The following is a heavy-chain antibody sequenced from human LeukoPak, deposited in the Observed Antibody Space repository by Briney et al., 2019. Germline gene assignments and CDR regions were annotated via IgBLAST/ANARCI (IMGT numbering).Heavy chain of an antibody. CDR2: IYYSGST. D-gene: IGHD6-19*01. Sequence: SETLSLTCTVSGGSISSYYWSWIRQPPGKGLEWIGYIYYSGSTNYNPSLKSRVTISVDTSKNQFSLKLSSVTAADTAVYYCAGDSGWYPGYFDYWGQGTLVTVSS. CDR3: AGDSGWYPGYFDY. J-gene: IGHJ4*02. CDR1: GGSISSYY. V-gene: IGHV4-59*01.